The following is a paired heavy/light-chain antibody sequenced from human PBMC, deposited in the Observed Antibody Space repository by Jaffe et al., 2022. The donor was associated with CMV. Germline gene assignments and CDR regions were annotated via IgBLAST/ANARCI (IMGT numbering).Heavy chain of an antibody. CDR3: AQRRSNRFDT. Sequence: QITLKESGPTLVRPTQTLTLTCTFSGFSLSTSGVGVGWIRQPPGKALEWLGLIYWDGDDRYNPSQKSRITITKDTSKDQVVLIMTNVDPVDTGTYYCAQRRSNRFDTWGQGTLVTVSS. J-gene: IGHJ5*02. CDR2: IYWDGDD. CDR1: GFSLSTSGVG. D-gene: IGHD4-4*01. V-gene: IGHV2-5*02.
Light chain of an antibody. CDR2: DVF. V-gene: IGLV2-14*03. Sequence: QSALTQPASVSGSPGQSITISCTGTSSDVGFYDHVSWFQQPPGNPPRLIIYDVFYRPSGVSNRFSGSKSGSTASLTISGVQAEDEGDYYCSSPSTSTTLVVFGGGTKLTVL. CDR1: SSDVGFYDH. CDR3: SSPSTSTTLVV. J-gene: IGLJ2*01.